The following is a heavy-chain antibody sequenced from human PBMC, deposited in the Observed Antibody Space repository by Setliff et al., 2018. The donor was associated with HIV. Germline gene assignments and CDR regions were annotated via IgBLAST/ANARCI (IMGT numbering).Heavy chain of an antibody. J-gene: IGHJ6*03. CDR3: ATLSGYSSGWYDFGRIASGGYYSMDV. Sequence: GGSLRLSCAASGFTFSSYEMNWVRQAPGKGLEWISYIDRSGSAIYYADSVKGRFTISRDNAKNSLYLQMNSLRAEDTAVYYCATLSGYSSGWYDFGRIASGGYYSMDVWGKGTAVTVSS. CDR2: IDRSGSAI. V-gene: IGHV3-48*03. CDR1: GFTFSSYE. D-gene: IGHD6-19*01.